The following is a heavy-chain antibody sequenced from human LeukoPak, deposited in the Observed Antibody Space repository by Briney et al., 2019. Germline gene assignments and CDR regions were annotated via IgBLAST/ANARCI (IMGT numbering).Heavy chain of an antibody. Sequence: AGSLRLTCAASGFTFSSYWMSWVRQPPGKGLEWVANIKLDGSEKYYVDSVKGRFTISRDNAKNTLYLQMNSLRAEDKAVYYCARDLMSTRARGWFDPWGQGTLVTVSS. J-gene: IGHJ5*02. V-gene: IGHV3-7*01. CDR2: IKLDGSEK. D-gene: IGHD2-2*01. CDR1: GFTFSSYW. CDR3: ARDLMSTRARGWFDP.